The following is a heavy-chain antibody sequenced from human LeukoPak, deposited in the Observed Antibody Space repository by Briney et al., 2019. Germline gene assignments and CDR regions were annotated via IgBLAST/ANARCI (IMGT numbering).Heavy chain of an antibody. CDR2: ISAYNGNT. Sequence: ASVKVSCKASGYTFTSYGISLVRQAPRQGLEWMEWISAYNGNTNYAQKLQGRVTMTTDTSTSTAYMELRSLRSDDTAVYYCARVGVGIYDFWSGYFRDPWGQGTLVTVSS. D-gene: IGHD3-3*01. J-gene: IGHJ5*02. CDR3: ARVGVGIYDFWSGYFRDP. CDR1: GYTFTSYG. V-gene: IGHV1-18*01.